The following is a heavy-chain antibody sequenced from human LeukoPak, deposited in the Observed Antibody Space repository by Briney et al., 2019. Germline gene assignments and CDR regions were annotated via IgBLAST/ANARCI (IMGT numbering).Heavy chain of an antibody. J-gene: IGHJ3*02. V-gene: IGHV3-11*04. CDR2: ISSSGSTI. CDR1: GFTFSDYY. Sequence: PGGSLRLSCAASGFTFSDYYMSWIRQASGKGLEWVSYISSSGSTIYYAVSVKGRFTISRDNAKNSLYLQMNSLRAEDTAVYYCARDQQSYGDYDAFDIWGQGTMVTVSS. D-gene: IGHD4-17*01. CDR3: ARDQQSYGDYDAFDI.